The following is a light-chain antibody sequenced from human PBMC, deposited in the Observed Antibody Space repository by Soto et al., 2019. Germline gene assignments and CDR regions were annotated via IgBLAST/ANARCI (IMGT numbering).Light chain of an antibody. J-gene: IGKJ5*01. V-gene: IGKV3-15*01. CDR2: GAS. CDR3: QQYNNWPQT. Sequence: EMVITQSPATLSVSPGERATLSCRASQSVSSNLAWYQQKPGQAPRLLIYGASTRATGIPARFSGSGSGTEFTLTISSLQSEDFAVYYCQQYNNWPQTFGQGTRLEI. CDR1: QSVSSN.